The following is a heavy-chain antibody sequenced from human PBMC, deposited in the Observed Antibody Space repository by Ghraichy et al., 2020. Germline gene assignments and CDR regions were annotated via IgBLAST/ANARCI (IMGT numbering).Heavy chain of an antibody. CDR3: ARVQNGRRYDFWSGKLYYYYMDV. D-gene: IGHD3-3*01. J-gene: IGHJ6*03. CDR2: IYHSGST. V-gene: IGHV4-38-2*01. CDR1: GYSISSGYY. Sequence: SETLSLTCAVSGYSISSGYYWGWIRQPPGKGLEWIGSIYHSGSTYYNPSLKSRVTISVDTSKNQFSLKLSSVTAADTAVYYCARVQNGRRYDFWSGKLYYYYMDVWGKGTTVTVSS.